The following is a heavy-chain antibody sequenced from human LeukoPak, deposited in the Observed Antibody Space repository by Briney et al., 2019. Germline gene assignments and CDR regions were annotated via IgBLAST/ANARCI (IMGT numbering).Heavy chain of an antibody. CDR1: GGSISSYY. D-gene: IGHD3-9*01. CDR3: ARVQVLRYFDWLGGAFDI. Sequence: SETLSLTCTVSGGSISSYYWSWIRQPPGKGLEWIGYIYYSGRTNYNTSLKSRVTISVDTSKNQFSLKLSSVTAADTAVYYCARVQVLRYFDWLGGAFDIWGQGTMVTVSS. J-gene: IGHJ3*02. V-gene: IGHV4-59*01. CDR2: IYYSGRT.